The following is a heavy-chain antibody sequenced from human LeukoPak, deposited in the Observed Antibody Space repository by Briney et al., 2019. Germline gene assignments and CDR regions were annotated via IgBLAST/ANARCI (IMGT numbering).Heavy chain of an antibody. J-gene: IGHJ4*02. Sequence: GGSLRLSCAASGFTFSDYAMHWVRLAPGKGLEWVAVISYDGIYKYYADSVKGRFTISRDNSKNTLYLQMNSVRPEDTAVYYCARAQLGFDYWGQGTLVTVSS. D-gene: IGHD6-13*01. CDR2: ISYDGIYK. CDR3: ARAQLGFDY. CDR1: GFTFSDYA. V-gene: IGHV3-30*04.